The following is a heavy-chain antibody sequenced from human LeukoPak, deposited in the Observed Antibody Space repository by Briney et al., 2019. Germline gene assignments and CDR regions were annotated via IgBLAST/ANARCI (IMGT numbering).Heavy chain of an antibody. D-gene: IGHD2-15*01. CDR2: INPNSGGT. V-gene: IGHV1-2*02. CDR1: GYTFTSYY. Sequence: ASVKVSCKASGYTFTSYYMHWVRQAPGQGLEWMGWINPNSGGTNYAQKFQGRVTMTRDTSISTAYMELSRLRSDDTAVYYCARARYCSGGSCSTGAFDIWGQGTMVTVSS. J-gene: IGHJ3*02. CDR3: ARARYCSGGSCSTGAFDI.